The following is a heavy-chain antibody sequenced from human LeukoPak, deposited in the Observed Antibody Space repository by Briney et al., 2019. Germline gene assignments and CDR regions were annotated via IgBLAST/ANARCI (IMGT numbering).Heavy chain of an antibody. CDR2: MNPNSGNT. J-gene: IGHJ6*03. Sequence: GASVKVSCKASGYTFSSYDINWVRQATGQGLEWMGWMNPNSGNTGYAQKFQGRVTITRNTSISTAYMELSSLRSEDTAVYYCARGVGRGLYYYYMDVWGKGTTVTVSS. CDR1: GYTFSSYD. D-gene: IGHD1-26*01. V-gene: IGHV1-8*03. CDR3: ARGVGRGLYYYYMDV.